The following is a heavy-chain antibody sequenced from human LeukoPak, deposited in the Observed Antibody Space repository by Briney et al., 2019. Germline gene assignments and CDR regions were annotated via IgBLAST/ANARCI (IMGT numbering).Heavy chain of an antibody. CDR1: GGSISNSRYY. CDR3: ARGMGATTWLDP. V-gene: IGHV4-39*07. Sequence: SETLSLTCTVSGGSISNSRYYWGWIRQPPGKGLEWIGSIYDGGNTYYNPSLKSRVTISVDTSKKQFSLKLSSVTAADTAVYYCARGMGATTWLDPWGQGTLVTVSS. J-gene: IGHJ5*02. CDR2: IYDGGNT. D-gene: IGHD1-26*01.